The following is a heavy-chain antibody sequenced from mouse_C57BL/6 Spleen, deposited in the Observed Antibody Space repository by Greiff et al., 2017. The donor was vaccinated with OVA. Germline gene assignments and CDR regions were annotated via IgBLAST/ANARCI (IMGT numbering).Heavy chain of an antibody. V-gene: IGHV5-9*01. J-gene: IGHJ2*01. CDR2: ISGGGGNT. Sequence: EVKLMESGGGLVKPGGSLKLSCAASGFTFSSYTMSWVRQTPEKRLEWVATISGGGGNTYYPDSVKGRFTISRDNAKNTLYLQRSSLRSEDTAWYYCASVYGSSYAYWGQGTTLTVSS. CDR1: GFTFSSYT. D-gene: IGHD1-1*01. CDR3: ASVYGSSYAY.